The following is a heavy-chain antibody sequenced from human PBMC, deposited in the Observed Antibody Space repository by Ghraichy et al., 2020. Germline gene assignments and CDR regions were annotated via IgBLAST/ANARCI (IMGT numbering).Heavy chain of an antibody. J-gene: IGHJ2*01. Sequence: SVKVSCKASGFTFSSAAMQWVRQARGQRLEWIGWIVVGSGNTNYAQKFQERVTITRDMSTSSAYMELSSLRSEDTAVYYCAATSSQYWYFDLWGRGSLVTVSS. CDR2: IVVGSGNT. V-gene: IGHV1-58*02. CDR3: AATSSQYWYFDL. CDR1: GFTFSSAA.